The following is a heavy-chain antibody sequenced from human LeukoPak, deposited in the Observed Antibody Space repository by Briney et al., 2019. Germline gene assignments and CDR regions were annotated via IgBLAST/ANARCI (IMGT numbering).Heavy chain of an antibody. CDR1: GGSFSGYY. J-gene: IGHJ4*02. CDR3: ARDGVFWSGYYTPLFDY. CDR2: INHSGST. V-gene: IGHV4-34*01. Sequence: SETLSLTCAVYGGSFSGYYWSWIRQPPGKGLEWIGEINHSGSTNYNPSLKSRVTISVDTSKNQFSLKLSSVTAADTAVYYCARDGVFWSGYYTPLFDYWGQGTLVTVSS. D-gene: IGHD3-3*01.